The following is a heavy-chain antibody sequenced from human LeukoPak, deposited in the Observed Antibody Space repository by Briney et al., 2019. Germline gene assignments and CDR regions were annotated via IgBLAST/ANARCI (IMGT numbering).Heavy chain of an antibody. Sequence: SGGSLRLSCAASGFTFSSYWMHWVRQAPGKVLVWVSRINSDGTTSYADSVKGRFTISRDNVKHTLYLQMNSLRAEDTAVYYCARDPIIIVPAALDYWGQGTLVTVSS. D-gene: IGHD2-2*01. CDR3: ARDPIIIVPAALDY. CDR2: INSDGTT. V-gene: IGHV3-74*01. J-gene: IGHJ4*02. CDR1: GFTFSSYW.